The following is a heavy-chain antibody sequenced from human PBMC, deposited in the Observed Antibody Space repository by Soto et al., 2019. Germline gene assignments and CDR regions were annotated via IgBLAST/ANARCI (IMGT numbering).Heavy chain of an antibody. D-gene: IGHD3-16*02. CDR1: GFSLSTSGMC. CDR3: ARLSYRSFNFDY. J-gene: IGHJ4*02. V-gene: IGHV2-70*01. Sequence: VSGPTLVNPTQTLTLTCTFSGFSLSTSGMCVSWLRQPPGKALEWLALIDWDDDKYYSTSLKTRLTISKDTSKNQVVLTVTNMDHVHTATYFCARLSYRSFNFDYWGQGTLVTVSS. CDR2: IDWDDDK.